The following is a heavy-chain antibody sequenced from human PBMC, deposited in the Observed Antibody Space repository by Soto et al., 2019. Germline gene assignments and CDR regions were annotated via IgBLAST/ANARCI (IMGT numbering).Heavy chain of an antibody. CDR2: ISAYNGNT. CDR1: GYTFTSYG. Sequence: QVQLVQSGAEVKKPGASVKVSCKASGYTFTSYGISWVRQAPGQGLEWMGWISAYNGNTKYAQKLQGRVTMTTDTSTSTAYMELKSLRYEDTAVYYCAGDLAVALIDYWGQGTLGTLSS. J-gene: IGHJ4*01. CDR3: AGDLAVALIDY. D-gene: IGHD6-19*01. V-gene: IGHV1-18*01.